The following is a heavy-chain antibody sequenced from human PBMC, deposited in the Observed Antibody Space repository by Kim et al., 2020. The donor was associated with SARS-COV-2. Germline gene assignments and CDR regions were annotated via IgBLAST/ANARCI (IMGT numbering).Heavy chain of an antibody. D-gene: IGHD4-17*01. Sequence: SRVTISVDTSKNQFSLKLSSVTAADTAVYYCARGPTVTTPVYYYYGMDVWGQGTTVTVSS. CDR3: ARGPTVTTPVYYYYGMDV. V-gene: IGHV4-34*01. J-gene: IGHJ6*02.